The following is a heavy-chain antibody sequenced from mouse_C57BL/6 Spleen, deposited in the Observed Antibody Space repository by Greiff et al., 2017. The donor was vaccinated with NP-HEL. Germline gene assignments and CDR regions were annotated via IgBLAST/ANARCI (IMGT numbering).Heavy chain of an antibody. D-gene: IGHD2-5*01. J-gene: IGHJ4*01. CDR2: INPSSGYT. CDR1: GYTFTSYT. CDR3: ARDSNYAYYYAMDY. V-gene: IGHV1-4*01. Sequence: QVHVKQSGAELARPGASVKMSCKASGYTFTSYTMHWVKQRPGQGLEWIGYINPSSGYTKYNQKFKDKATLTADKSSSTAYMQLSSLTSEDSAVYYCARDSNYAYYYAMDYWGQGTSVTVSS.